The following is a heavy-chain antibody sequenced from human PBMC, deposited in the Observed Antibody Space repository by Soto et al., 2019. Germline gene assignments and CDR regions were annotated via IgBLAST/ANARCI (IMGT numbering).Heavy chain of an antibody. D-gene: IGHD2-2*01. J-gene: IGHJ4*01. CDR3: ARSPQYCSSTNCRAYFDW. CDR1: GFTFDNYA. Sequence: EVQLVESGGGLVQPGRSLRLSCAASGFTFDNYAMHWVRQAPGKGLEWVSSISWNSGNTDYAGSVKGRFIISRDSAKNSLYLQMKSLRAEDTALYYCARSPQYCSSTNCRAYFDWWGYVTLVTASS. V-gene: IGHV3-9*01. CDR2: ISWNSGNT.